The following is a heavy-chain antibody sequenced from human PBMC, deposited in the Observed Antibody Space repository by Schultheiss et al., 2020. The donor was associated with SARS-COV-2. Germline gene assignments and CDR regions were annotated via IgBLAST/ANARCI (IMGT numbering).Heavy chain of an antibody. CDR3: ARRSIPGIAVAGTAPRMDV. V-gene: IGHV4-31*03. CDR2: IYYSGST. CDR1: GGSISSGGYY. D-gene: IGHD6-19*01. Sequence: SETLSLTCTVSGGSISSGGYYWSWIRQHPGKGLEWIGYIYYSGSTYYNPSLKSRVTISVDTSKNQFSLKLSSVTAADTAVYYCARRSIPGIAVAGTAPRMDVWGQGTTVTVSS. J-gene: IGHJ6*02.